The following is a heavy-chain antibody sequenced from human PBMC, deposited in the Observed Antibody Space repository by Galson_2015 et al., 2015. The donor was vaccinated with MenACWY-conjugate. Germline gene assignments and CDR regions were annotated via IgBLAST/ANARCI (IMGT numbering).Heavy chain of an antibody. CDR3: AYRTHVTSVDF. D-gene: IGHD2-21*02. CDR2: VYWNDDK. V-gene: IGHV2-5*01. Sequence: PALVKPTQPLTLTCAFSGLSLSSHAELVGWVRQPPGKAPEWLAFVYWNDDKRYSPSLRSRLTITKDTSRNQVVLTITNMDPADTSIFYCAYRTHVTSVDFWGQGTLVTVSS. CDR1: GLSLSSHAEL. J-gene: IGHJ4*02.